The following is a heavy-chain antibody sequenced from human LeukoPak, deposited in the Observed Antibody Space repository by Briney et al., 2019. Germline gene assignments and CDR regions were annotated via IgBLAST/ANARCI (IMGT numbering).Heavy chain of an antibody. CDR1: GYNFTRHW. CDR2: IYFGDSHT. Sequence: GESLKISCKGSGYNFTRHWIGWVRQMPGKGLEWMGIIYFGDSHTRYSPSFQGQVTISADKSISTAYLQWSSLKASDTAIYYCARSAGSSSSWEFDYWGQGTLVTVSS. V-gene: IGHV5-51*01. CDR3: ARSAGSSSSWEFDY. D-gene: IGHD6-13*01. J-gene: IGHJ4*02.